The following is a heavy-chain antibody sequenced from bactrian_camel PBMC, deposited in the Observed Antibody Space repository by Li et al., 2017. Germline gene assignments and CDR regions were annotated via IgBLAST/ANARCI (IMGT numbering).Heavy chain of an antibody. CDR2: ISRDGSL. Sequence: HVQLVESGGGSVQAGGSLRLSCTASGFSFGDSDMGWYRLAPGTECELISTISRDGSLYYADSVEGRFTISQPTKNTMLLQMNTLKPEDTATYYCAARAGGTWCHVTEIRSWDIAYWGQGTQV. CDR3: AARAGGTWCHVTEIRSWDIAY. V-gene: IGHV3S55*01. CDR1: GFSFGDSD. J-gene: IGHJ6*01. D-gene: IGHD6*01.